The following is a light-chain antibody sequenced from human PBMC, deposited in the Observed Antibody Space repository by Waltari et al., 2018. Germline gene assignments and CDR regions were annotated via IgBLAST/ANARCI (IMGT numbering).Light chain of an antibody. CDR2: DAS. Sequence: EIVLTQSPGTLSLSPGERATLSCRASQSVRRALAWYQQKPGQAPRLLIYDASNRATGIPDRFSGSASGTDFSLTISRLEPEDFAVYYCQHYLRLPVAFGQGTKVEIK. V-gene: IGKV3-20*01. CDR3: QHYLRLPVA. J-gene: IGKJ1*01. CDR1: QSVRRA.